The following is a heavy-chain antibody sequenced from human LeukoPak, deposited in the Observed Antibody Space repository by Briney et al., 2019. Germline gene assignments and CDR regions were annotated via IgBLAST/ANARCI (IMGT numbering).Heavy chain of an antibody. CDR1: GDSISSGGYY. CDR2: IFDGGNT. J-gene: IGHJ4*02. D-gene: IGHD5-18*01. V-gene: IGHV4-31*03. CDR3: ARDRKGWIQIDY. Sequence: SETLSLTCTVSGDSISSGGYYWSWIRQHPGKGLEWIGFIFDGGNTYYNPSLESRVTISVDTSKNQLSLNLTSVTAADTAVYYCARDRKGWIQIDYWGQGTLVTVSS.